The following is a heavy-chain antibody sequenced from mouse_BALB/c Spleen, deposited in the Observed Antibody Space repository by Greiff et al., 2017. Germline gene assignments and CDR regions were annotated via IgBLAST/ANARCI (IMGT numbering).Heavy chain of an antibody. J-gene: IGHJ4*01. V-gene: IGHV1S34*01. D-gene: IGHD1-1*01. CDR3: ARHYGSSYAMDY. Sequence: LVKTGASVKISCKASGYSFTGYYMHWVKQCHGKSLEWIGYISCYNGATSYNQKFKGKATFTVDTSSSTAYMQFNSLTSEDSAVYYCARHYGSSYAMDYWGQGTSVTVSS. CDR1: GYSFTGYY. CDR2: ISCYNGAT.